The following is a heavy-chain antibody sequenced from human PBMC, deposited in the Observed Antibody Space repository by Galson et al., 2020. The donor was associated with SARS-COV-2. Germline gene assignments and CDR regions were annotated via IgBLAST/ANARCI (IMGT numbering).Heavy chain of an antibody. CDR3: AKDITYDSSGPINL. Sequence: GGSMRLSCAASGFTFDDYAMHWVRQAPGKGLEWVSGISWNRGSIGYADSVKGRFTISRDNAKNSLYLQMNSLRAEDTALYYCAKDITYDSSGPINLWGQGTLVTVSS. D-gene: IGHD3-22*01. V-gene: IGHV3-9*01. CDR2: ISWNRGSI. J-gene: IGHJ4*02. CDR1: GFTFDDYA.